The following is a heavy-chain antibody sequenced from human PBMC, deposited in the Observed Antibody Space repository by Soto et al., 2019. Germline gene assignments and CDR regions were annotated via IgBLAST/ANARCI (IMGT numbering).Heavy chain of an antibody. J-gene: IGHJ2*01. V-gene: IGHV1-69*01. CDR3: ARASYAPYWYFDL. CDR1: GGTFSSYA. CDR2: IIPIFGTA. Sequence: QVQLVQSGAEVKKPGSSVKVSCKASGGTFSSYAISWVRQAPGQGLEWMGGIIPIFGTANYAQKFQGRVTLTADESTSTAYMELSSLRSEDTALYYCARASYAPYWYFDLWGRCTLVTVSS.